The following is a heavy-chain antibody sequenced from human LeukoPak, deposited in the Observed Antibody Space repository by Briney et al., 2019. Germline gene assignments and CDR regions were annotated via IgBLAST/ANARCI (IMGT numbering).Heavy chain of an antibody. CDR2: IYYSGNT. Sequence: SETLSLTCTVSGDSISSSRYYWGWIRQPPGKGLEWIGSIYYSGNTYYNPSPKSRVTISIDTSKNQFSLKLFSVTAAHTAIYYCARHTIAVSWFDPWGQGTLVTVSS. V-gene: IGHV4-39*01. CDR1: GDSISSSRYY. CDR3: ARHTIAVSWFDP. J-gene: IGHJ5*02. D-gene: IGHD5-24*01.